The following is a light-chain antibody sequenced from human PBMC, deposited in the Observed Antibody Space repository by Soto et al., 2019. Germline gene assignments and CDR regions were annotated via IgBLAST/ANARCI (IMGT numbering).Light chain of an antibody. CDR1: QSVSSN. Sequence: EIVMTHSPATLSVSPGDRATLSCRASQSVSSNLAWYQQKPGQAPRLLIYGASTRATGIPARFSGSGSGTEFSLSISSLQPEDFAVYYCQQYNNWPITFGQGTRLEIK. V-gene: IGKV3-15*01. J-gene: IGKJ5*01. CDR2: GAS. CDR3: QQYNNWPIT.